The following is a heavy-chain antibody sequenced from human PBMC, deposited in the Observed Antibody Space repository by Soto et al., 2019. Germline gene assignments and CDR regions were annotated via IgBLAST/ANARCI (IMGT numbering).Heavy chain of an antibody. CDR2: IYYSGNT. D-gene: IGHD6-6*01. Sequence: SETLSLTCTVSGGSSSSHCWSFIRQPPGRGLEWIGHIYYSGNTYYSPSLKTRVTISVDTSKNQFSLKLTSVTAADTALYYCAGQIYSSSGYYFDYWGQGTLATVSS. V-gene: IGHV4-59*04. J-gene: IGHJ4*02. CDR1: GGSSSSHC. CDR3: AGQIYSSSGYYFDY.